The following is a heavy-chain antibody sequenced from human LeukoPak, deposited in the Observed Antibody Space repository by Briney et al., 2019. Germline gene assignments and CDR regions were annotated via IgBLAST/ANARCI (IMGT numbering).Heavy chain of an antibody. CDR1: GFTFSDYY. Sequence: PGGSLRLSCAASGFTFSDYYMSWIRQAPGKGLEWVSYISSSGSTIYYADSVKGRFTISRDNAKNSLYPQMNSLRAEDTAVYYCASSSGWPQPIDYWGQGTLVTVSS. D-gene: IGHD6-19*01. CDR3: ASSSGWPQPIDY. V-gene: IGHV3-11*01. CDR2: ISSSGSTI. J-gene: IGHJ4*02.